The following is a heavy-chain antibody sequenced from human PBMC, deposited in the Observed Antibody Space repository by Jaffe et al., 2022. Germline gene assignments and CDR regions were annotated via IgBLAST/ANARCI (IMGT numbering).Heavy chain of an antibody. CDR1: GGSISSSNW. Sequence: QVQLQESGPGLVKPSGTLSLTCAVSGGSISSSNWWSWIRQPPGKGLEWIGEIYHSGSTNYNPSLKSRVTISVDKSKNQFSLKLSSVTAADTAVYYCARISYYYGSGSYYNASWYYFDYWGQGTLVTVSS. D-gene: IGHD3-10*01. J-gene: IGHJ4*02. CDR3: ARISYYYGSGSYYNASWYYFDY. CDR2: IYHSGST. V-gene: IGHV4-4*02.